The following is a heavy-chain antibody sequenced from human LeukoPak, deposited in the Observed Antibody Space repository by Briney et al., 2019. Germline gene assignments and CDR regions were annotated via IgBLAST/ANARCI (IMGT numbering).Heavy chain of an antibody. CDR1: GYTFTGYY. D-gene: IGHD3-22*01. V-gene: IGHV1-2*04. CDR2: INPNSGGT. CDR3: ARPGYYYDSSGYYQLDY. Sequence: GATVKVSCKASGYTFTGYYMHWVRQAPGQGLEWMGWINPNSGGTNYAQKFQGWVTMTRDTSISTAYMELSRLRSDDTAVYYCARPGYYYDSSGYYQLDYWGQGTLVTVSS. J-gene: IGHJ4*02.